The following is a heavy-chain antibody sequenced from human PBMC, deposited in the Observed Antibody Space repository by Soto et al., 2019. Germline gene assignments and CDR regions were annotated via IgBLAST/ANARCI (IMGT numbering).Heavy chain of an antibody. V-gene: IGHV3-23*01. CDR1: GFTFSSYA. J-gene: IGHJ6*03. CDR2: ISGSGGST. D-gene: IGHD6-13*01. Sequence: GGSLRLSCAASGFTFSSYAMSWVRQAPGKGLEWFSAISGSGGSTYYADSVKGRFTISRDNSKNTLYLQMNSLRAEDTAVYYCAKVGGGAAANRPEYYSYMVVGGKGTTVTVFS. CDR3: AKVGGGAAANRPEYYSYMVV.